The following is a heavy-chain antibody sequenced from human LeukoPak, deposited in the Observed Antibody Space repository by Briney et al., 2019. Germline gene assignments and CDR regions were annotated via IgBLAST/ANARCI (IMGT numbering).Heavy chain of an antibody. CDR3: ANAQGSSGWFYFDY. CDR2: INPNSGGT. D-gene: IGHD6-19*01. J-gene: IGHJ4*02. V-gene: IGHV1-2*02. Sequence: INPNSGGTNYAQKFQGRVTMTRDTSISTAYMELSRLRSDDTAVYYCANAQGSSGWFYFDYWGQGTLVTVSS.